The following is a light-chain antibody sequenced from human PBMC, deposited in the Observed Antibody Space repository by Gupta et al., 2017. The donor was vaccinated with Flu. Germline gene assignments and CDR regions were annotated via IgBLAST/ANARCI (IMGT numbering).Light chain of an antibody. V-gene: IGKV1-33*01. CDR3: QQYDNCPHLT. J-gene: IGKJ3*01. CDR1: EDISKY. Sequence: SSLSASVGDSVATTCQASEDISKYLNWYQQKPGKAPKLLIYDASNLETGVPSRFSGSGSGTHFTLSISSLQPEDIGTYYCQQYDNCPHLTFGHGTKVDVK. CDR2: DAS.